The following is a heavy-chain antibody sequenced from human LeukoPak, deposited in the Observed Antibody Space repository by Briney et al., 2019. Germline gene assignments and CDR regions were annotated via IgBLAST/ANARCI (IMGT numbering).Heavy chain of an antibody. J-gene: IGHJ4*02. CDR2: MNPKSGDT. CDR1: VYTFTNFY. CDR3: ATERVSIAAAGKGPFDY. Sequence: ASVKDSCKASVYTFTNFYIHWVRQAPGQGLEWMGWMNPKSGDTSYAREFQDRVTMTRDTSLSTAYMELSRLRSDDTAVYYCATERVSIAAAGKGPFDYWGQGTLVTVSS. D-gene: IGHD6-13*01. V-gene: IGHV1-2*02.